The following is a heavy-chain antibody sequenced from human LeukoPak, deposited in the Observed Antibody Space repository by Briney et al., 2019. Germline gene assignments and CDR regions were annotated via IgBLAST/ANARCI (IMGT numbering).Heavy chain of an antibody. CDR2: INTNTGNP. D-gene: IGHD4-17*01. V-gene: IGHV7-4-1*02. CDR3: ARDHNYGDYSVDY. CDR1: GYTFTGYC. Sequence: ASVKVSCKASGYTFTGYCMHWVRQAPGQGLEWMGWINTNTGNPTYAQGFTGRFVFSLDTPVSTAYLQISSLKAEDTAVYYCARDHNYGDYSVDYWGQGTLVTVSP. J-gene: IGHJ4*02.